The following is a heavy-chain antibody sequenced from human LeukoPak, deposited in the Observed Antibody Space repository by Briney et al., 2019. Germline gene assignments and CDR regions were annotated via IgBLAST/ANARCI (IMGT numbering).Heavy chain of an antibody. CDR2: ISYDGSNK. V-gene: IGHV3-30-3*01. Sequence: GRSLRLSCAASGFTFSSYAMHWVRQAPGKGLEWVAVISYDGSNKYYADSVKGRFTISRDNSKNTLYLQMNSLRAEDTAVYYCASDSDAPGDYWGQGTLVTVSS. CDR3: ASDSDAPGDY. CDR1: GFTFSSYA. J-gene: IGHJ4*02.